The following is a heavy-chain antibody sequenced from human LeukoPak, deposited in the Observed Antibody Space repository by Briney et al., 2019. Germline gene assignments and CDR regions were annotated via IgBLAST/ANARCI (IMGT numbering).Heavy chain of an antibody. CDR2: ISDSGNTI. CDR3: ARTVGASEGVDY. D-gene: IGHD1-26*01. CDR1: GFTFSDYY. J-gene: IGHJ4*02. V-gene: IGHV3-11*01. Sequence: GGSLRLSCAASGFTFSDYYMSWIRQAPGKGLEWISYISDSGNTISDSVKGRFTISRDNAKNSLYLQMNSLRAEDTAVYYCARTVGASEGVDYWGQGTLVTVSS.